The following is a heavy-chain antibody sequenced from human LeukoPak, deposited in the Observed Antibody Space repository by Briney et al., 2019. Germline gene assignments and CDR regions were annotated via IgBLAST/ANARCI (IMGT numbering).Heavy chain of an antibody. CDR3: ARCPDHYYYAMDV. Sequence: GGSLRLSCAASGFTFSSYAMSWVRQAPGKGLEWVSAISGSGGSTYYADSVKGRFTISRDNSKNTLYLQMNSLRAEDTAVYYCARCPDHYYYAMDVWGQGTTVTVSS. V-gene: IGHV3-23*01. J-gene: IGHJ6*02. CDR1: GFTFSSYA. CDR2: ISGSGGST. D-gene: IGHD2-2*01.